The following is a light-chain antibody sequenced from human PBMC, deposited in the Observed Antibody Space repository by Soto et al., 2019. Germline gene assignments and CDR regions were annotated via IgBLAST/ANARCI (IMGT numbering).Light chain of an antibody. Sequence: EIVLTQSPATLSLSPGERATLSCRASQSVGSYLAWYQQKPGQAPRLLIFGASYRATGIPARFSGSGSGTDFTLTISSLEPEDFAVYYCQQRTNLPPWTFGQGTKVEIK. CDR1: QSVGSY. V-gene: IGKV3-11*01. CDR3: QQRTNLPPWT. J-gene: IGKJ1*01. CDR2: GAS.